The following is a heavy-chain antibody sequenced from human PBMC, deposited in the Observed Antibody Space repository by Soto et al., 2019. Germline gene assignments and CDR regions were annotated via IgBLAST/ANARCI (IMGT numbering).Heavy chain of an antibody. Sequence: PSDTLSLTCTVSGGSFSPNDGGGIRQPPGKGLEWVGYIYYGGTTNYNPSLKSRVTISVDTSKNQFSLKLSSVTAADTAVYYCARLSSDTYSSGRYFGAWFDPRGQGTLVTVS. CDR2: IYYGGTT. D-gene: IGHD6-19*01. CDR3: ARLSSDTYSSGRYFGAWFDP. J-gene: IGHJ5*02. CDR1: GGSFSPND. V-gene: IGHV4-59*08.